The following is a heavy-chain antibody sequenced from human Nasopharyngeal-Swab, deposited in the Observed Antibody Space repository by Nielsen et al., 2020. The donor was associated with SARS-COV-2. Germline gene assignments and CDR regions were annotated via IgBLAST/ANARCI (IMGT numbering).Heavy chain of an antibody. CDR2: IDWDDDK. CDR1: GFSLSTSGMC. V-gene: IGHV2-70*01. J-gene: IGHJ6*02. Sequence: SGPTLLKPTQTLTLTCTFSGFSLSTSGMCVSWIRHPPGKALEWPALIDWDDDKYYSTSLKTRLTISKDTSKNQVVLTMTNMDPVYTATYYCARIPGYSSGWYSGGMDVWGQGTTVTVSS. D-gene: IGHD6-19*01. CDR3: ARIPGYSSGWYSGGMDV.